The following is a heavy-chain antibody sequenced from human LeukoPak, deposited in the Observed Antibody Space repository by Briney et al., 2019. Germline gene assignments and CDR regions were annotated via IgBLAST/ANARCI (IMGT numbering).Heavy chain of an antibody. CDR3: ARGGHYDYDMDV. J-gene: IGHJ6*03. CDR1: GGSISDSNW. Sequence: SETLSLTCAVSGGSISDSNWWSWVRQPPGKGLEWIGEIYHSGSINYNPSLKRRVTISLDESKNQFSLKLSSVTAADTAVYYCARGGHYDYDMDVWGKGTTVTVSS. D-gene: IGHD3-3*01. CDR2: IYHSGSI. V-gene: IGHV4-4*02.